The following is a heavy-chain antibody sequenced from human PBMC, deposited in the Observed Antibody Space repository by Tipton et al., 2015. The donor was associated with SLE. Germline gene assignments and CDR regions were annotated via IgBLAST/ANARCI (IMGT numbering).Heavy chain of an antibody. V-gene: IGHV4-59*01. Sequence: TLSLTCTVSGGSISSYYWSWIRQPPGKGLEWIGYIYYSGSTNYYPSLKSRVTISVDTSKNQFSLKLTSVTAADTAVYYCARRTTVTTAGWWFFDLWGRGTLVTVSS. J-gene: IGHJ2*01. CDR3: ARRTTVTTAGWWFFDL. D-gene: IGHD4-17*01. CDR2: IYYSGST. CDR1: GGSISSYY.